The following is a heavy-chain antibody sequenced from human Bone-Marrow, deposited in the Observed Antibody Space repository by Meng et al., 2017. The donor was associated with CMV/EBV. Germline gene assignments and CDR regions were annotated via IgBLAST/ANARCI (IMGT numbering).Heavy chain of an antibody. J-gene: IGHJ6*01. CDR2: ISYDGSNK. CDR1: GFTVSSNY. Sequence: GGSLRLSCAASGFTVSSNYMSWVRQAPGKGLEWVAVISYDGSNKYYADSVKGRFTISRDNSKNTLYLQMNSLRAEDTAVYYCARYSSSWGFYYYYGMDVWGQGTTVTGSS. D-gene: IGHD6-13*01. V-gene: IGHV3-30*03. CDR3: ARYSSSWGFYYYYGMDV.